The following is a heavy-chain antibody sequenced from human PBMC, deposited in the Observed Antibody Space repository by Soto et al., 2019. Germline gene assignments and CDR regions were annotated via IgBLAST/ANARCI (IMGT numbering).Heavy chain of an antibody. CDR2: INPFNGNT. CDR1: GYTFTNFG. D-gene: IGHD2-21*02. J-gene: IGHJ5*02. V-gene: IGHV1-18*04. CDR3: ARDYCRSYNCYSKNWLDP. Sequence: ASVKVSCKTSGYTFTNFGVTWVRQAPGQGLEWMGWINPFNGNTNSTQKFQGRVTMTADTSTSTACLELRSLRSDDTAVYYCARDYCRSYNCYSKNWLDPWGQGTLVTVSS.